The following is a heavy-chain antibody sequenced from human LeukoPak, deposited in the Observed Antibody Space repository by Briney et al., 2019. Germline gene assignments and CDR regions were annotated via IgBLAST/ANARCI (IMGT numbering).Heavy chain of an antibody. J-gene: IGHJ1*01. CDR1: GFTFDDYA. CDR2: ISWNSGSI. Sequence: PGGSLRLSCAASGFTFDDYAMHWVRQAPGKGLEWVSGISWNSGSIGYADSVKGRFTISRDNAKNSLYLQMNSLRAEDTALYYCAKDAIGYCSSTSCYGYFQHWGQGTLVIVSS. V-gene: IGHV3-9*01. D-gene: IGHD2-2*01. CDR3: AKDAIGYCSSTSCYGYFQH.